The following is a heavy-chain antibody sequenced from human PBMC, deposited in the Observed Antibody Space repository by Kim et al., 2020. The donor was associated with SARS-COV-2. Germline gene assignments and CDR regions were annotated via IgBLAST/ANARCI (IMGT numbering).Heavy chain of an antibody. V-gene: IGHV3-21*01. Sequence: SVKGRFTVSGDNANNALFLQMNSLRAEDTAVYYCARDGCIAAARPDYFDYWGQGTLVTVSS. J-gene: IGHJ4*02. CDR3: ARDGCIAAARPDYFDY. D-gene: IGHD6-13*01.